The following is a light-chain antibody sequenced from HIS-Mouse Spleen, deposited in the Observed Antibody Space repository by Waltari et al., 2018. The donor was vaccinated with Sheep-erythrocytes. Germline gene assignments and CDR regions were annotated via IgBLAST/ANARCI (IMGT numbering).Light chain of an antibody. V-gene: IGKV1-9*01. CDR2: AAS. Sequence: DIQLTQSQSFLSASVGDRVTITCRASQGISSYLAWYEQKQGKAPKPLIYAASNLQSGVPSRCSGSGSGTEFTLTISSLQPEDFATYYCQQLNSYPFTFVPGTKVDIK. CDR3: QQLNSYPFT. CDR1: QGISSY. J-gene: IGKJ3*01.